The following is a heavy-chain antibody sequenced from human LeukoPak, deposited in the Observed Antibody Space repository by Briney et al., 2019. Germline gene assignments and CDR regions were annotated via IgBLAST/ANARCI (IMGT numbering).Heavy chain of an antibody. V-gene: IGHV3-21*01. J-gene: IGHJ4*02. D-gene: IGHD3-10*01. CDR3: ARDYSNSGS. Sequence: KPGGSLRLSCAVSGFIVSSNYMTWVRQAPGKGLEWVSSISSSSSYINYADAVKGRFTISRDNAKNSLYLQMNSLRAEDTAVYYCARDYSNSGSWGQGTLVTVSS. CDR2: ISSSSSYI. CDR1: GFIVSSNY.